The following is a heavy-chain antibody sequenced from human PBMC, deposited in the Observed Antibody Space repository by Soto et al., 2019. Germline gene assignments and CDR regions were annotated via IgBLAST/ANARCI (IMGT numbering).Heavy chain of an antibody. V-gene: IGHV4-31*03. CDR1: GDSISGGASF. D-gene: IGHD2-2*01. CDR2: VYYSGSS. Sequence: QVQLQESGPGLVKPSETLSLTCTVSGDSISGGASFWSWIRQPPGKGLEWIANVYYSGSSYYIPSLESRLTISVDTTKNQFSLQLKSMTAADTAVYYCAKLSCTSSTCYFPGWFDPWGQGTLVTVSS. J-gene: IGHJ5*02. CDR3: AKLSCTSSTCYFPGWFDP.